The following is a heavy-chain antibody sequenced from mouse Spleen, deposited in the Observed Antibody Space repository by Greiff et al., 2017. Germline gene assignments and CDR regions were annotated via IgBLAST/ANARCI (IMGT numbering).Heavy chain of an antibody. V-gene: IGHV1-63*01. Sequence: VKLMESGAELVRPGTSVKMSCKASGYTFTNYWIGWAKQRPGHGLEWIGDIYPGGGYTNYNEKFKGKATLTADKSSSTAYMQFSSLTSEDSAIYYCAREDDYAMDYWGQGTSVTVSS. CDR2: IYPGGGYT. CDR1: GYTFTNYW. J-gene: IGHJ4*01. CDR3: AREDDYAMDY.